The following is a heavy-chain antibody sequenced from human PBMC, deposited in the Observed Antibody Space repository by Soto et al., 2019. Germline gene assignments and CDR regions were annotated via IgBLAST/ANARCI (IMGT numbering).Heavy chain of an antibody. D-gene: IGHD1-26*01. CDR2: IYYSGST. Sequence: SETLSLTCTVSGGSISSGDYYWSWISQPPGKGLEWIGYIYYSGSTYYNPSLKSRVTISVDTSKNQFSLKLSSVTASDTPVYYCARDRGGSYSWWRQVTLVVVSS. V-gene: IGHV4-30-4*01. CDR1: GGSISSGDYY. J-gene: IGHJ4*02. CDR3: ARDRGGSYSW.